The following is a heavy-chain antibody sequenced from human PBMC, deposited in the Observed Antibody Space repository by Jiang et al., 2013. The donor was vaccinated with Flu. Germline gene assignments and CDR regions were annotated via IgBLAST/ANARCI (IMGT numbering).Heavy chain of an antibody. CDR3: ARHLDVGVLRYFDWSPAYGMDV. V-gene: IGHV4-59*08. CDR2: IYYSGST. J-gene: IGHJ6*04. CDR1: GGSISSYY. D-gene: IGHD3-9*01. Sequence: GSGLVKPSETLSLTCTVSGGSISSYYWSWIRQPPGKGLEWIGYIYYSGSTNYNPSLKSRVTISVDTSKNQFSLKLSSVTAADTAVYYCARHLDVGVLRYFDWSPAYGMDVWGKGTTVTVSS.